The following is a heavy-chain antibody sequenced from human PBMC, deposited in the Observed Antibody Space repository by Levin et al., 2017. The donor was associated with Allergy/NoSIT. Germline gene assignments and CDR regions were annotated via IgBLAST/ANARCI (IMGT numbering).Heavy chain of an antibody. CDR2: MNPNSGNT. J-gene: IGHJ6*02. D-gene: IGHD3-3*01. CDR3: ARGGYYDFWSGYYPRYYYGMDV. V-gene: IGHV1-8*01. CDR1: GYTFTSYD. Sequence: ASVKVSCKASGYTFTSYDINWVRQATGQGLEWMGWMNPNSGNTGYAQKFQGRVTMTRNTSISTAYMELSSLRSEDTAVYYCARGGYYDFWSGYYPRYYYGMDVWGQGTTVTVSS.